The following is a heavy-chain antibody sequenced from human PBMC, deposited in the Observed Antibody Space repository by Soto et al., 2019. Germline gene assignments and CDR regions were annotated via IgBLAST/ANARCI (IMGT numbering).Heavy chain of an antibody. D-gene: IGHD5-18*01. CDR2: IYHSGST. J-gene: IGHJ5*02. CDR3: AIDSGYNYGYFRWFDP. V-gene: IGHV4-4*02. Sequence: SETLSLTCAVSGGSISSSNWWSWVRQPPGKGLEWIGEIYHSGSTNYNPSLKSRVTISVDTSKSQFSLKLSSVTAADTAVYYCAIDSGYNYGYFRWFDPWGQGTLVTVSS. CDR1: GGSISSSNW.